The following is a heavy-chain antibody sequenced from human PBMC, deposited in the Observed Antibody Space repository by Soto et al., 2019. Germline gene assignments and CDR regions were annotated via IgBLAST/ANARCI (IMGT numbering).Heavy chain of an antibody. D-gene: IGHD3-10*01. CDR2: ISDSGGST. V-gene: IGHV3-23*01. CDR1: GFSFNSFN. Sequence: PGGSLRLSCLASGFSFNSFNMNWIRQAPGKGLEWVSGISDSGGSTYYADSVKGRFTISRDNSKNTLYLQMNSLRAEDTAVYYCAKGTYYYGSAPYYFDYWGQGTLVTVSS. CDR3: AKGTYYYGSAPYYFDY. J-gene: IGHJ4*02.